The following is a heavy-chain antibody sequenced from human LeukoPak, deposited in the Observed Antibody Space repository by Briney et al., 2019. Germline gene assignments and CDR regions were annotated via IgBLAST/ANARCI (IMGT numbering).Heavy chain of an antibody. J-gene: IGHJ6*04. CDR1: GGSFSDYY. V-gene: IGHV4-34*01. CDR2: NNHSGTT. CDR3: ARGLRLPSRSAPAVPHV. D-gene: IGHD2-2*01. Sequence: SETLSLTCAVYGGSFSDYYWNWIRQPPGKGLEWIGENNHSGTTNYNPSLKSRVTISVDTSKNQFSLRLSAVTAADTAVYHCARGLRLPSRSAPAVPHVWAKGTTVTVSA.